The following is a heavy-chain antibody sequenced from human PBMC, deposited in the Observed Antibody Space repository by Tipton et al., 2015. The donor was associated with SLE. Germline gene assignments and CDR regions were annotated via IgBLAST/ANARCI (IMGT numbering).Heavy chain of an antibody. D-gene: IGHD2-15*01. J-gene: IGHJ4*02. CDR3: ARGGQDIVVVVAVPFDY. Sequence: TLSLTCAVYGGSFSGYYWSWIRQPPGKGLEWIGEINHSGSTNYNPSLKSRVTISVDTSKNQFSLKLSSVTAADTAVYYCARGGQDIVVVVAVPFDYWGQGTLVTVSS. CDR2: INHSGST. V-gene: IGHV4-34*01. CDR1: GGSFSGYY.